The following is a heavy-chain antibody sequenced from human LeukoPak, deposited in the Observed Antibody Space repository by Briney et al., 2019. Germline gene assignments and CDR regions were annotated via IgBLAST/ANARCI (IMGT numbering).Heavy chain of an antibody. J-gene: IGHJ4*02. CDR3: AKMSDYYDSSGYYYY. V-gene: IGHV3-23*01. CDR1: GFTVSSNY. D-gene: IGHD3-22*01. Sequence: PGGSLRLSCAASGFTVSSNYMSWVRQAPGKGLEWVSAISGSGGSTYYADSVKGRFTISRDNSKNTLYLQMNSLRAEDTAVYYCAKMSDYYDSSGYYYYWGQGTLVTVSS. CDR2: ISGSGGST.